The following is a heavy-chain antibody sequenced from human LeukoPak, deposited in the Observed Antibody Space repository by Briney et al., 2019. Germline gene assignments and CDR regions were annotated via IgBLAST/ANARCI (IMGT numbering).Heavy chain of an antibody. J-gene: IGHJ6*03. CDR1: GGSISNYY. V-gene: IGHV4-59*01. CDR3: ARDFMVRGDQVNYYYYYMDV. CDR2: ISDSGTT. Sequence: SETLSLTCTVSGGSISNYYWSWIRQPPGKGLEWIGYISDSGTTNYNPSLKSRVTTSLDTSKNQFSLQLRSVTAADTAVYYCARDFMVRGDQVNYYYYYMDVWAQGPRSPSP. D-gene: IGHD3-10*01.